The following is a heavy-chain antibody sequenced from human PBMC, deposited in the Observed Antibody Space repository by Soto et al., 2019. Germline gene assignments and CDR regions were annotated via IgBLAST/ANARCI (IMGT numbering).Heavy chain of an antibody. J-gene: IGHJ4*02. CDR2: IYYSGST. D-gene: IGHD6-19*01. CDR1: GGSISSSNYY. CDR3: ARRNSGWYYFDY. Sequence: SETLSLTCTVSGGSISSSNYYWGWIRQPPGKGLEWIGSIYYSGSTYYNPSLKSRVTISVDTSKNQLSLKLSSETAADTAVYYFARRNSGWYYFDYWGQGTLVTVSS. V-gene: IGHV4-39*01.